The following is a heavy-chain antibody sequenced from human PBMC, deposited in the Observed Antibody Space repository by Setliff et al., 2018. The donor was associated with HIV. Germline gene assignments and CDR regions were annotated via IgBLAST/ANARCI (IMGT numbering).Heavy chain of an antibody. Sequence: ASVKVSCKTSGYTFSDYDVAWVRQAPGQGLEWMGWISGFSGHTSYAQNFQGRVTMTTDTSTNTAYLELRGLRSDDTAIYYCAREHGTSWPYFDFWGQGTLVTVSS. J-gene: IGHJ4*02. CDR2: ISGFSGHT. CDR1: GYTFSDYD. CDR3: AREHGTSWPYFDF. V-gene: IGHV1-18*01.